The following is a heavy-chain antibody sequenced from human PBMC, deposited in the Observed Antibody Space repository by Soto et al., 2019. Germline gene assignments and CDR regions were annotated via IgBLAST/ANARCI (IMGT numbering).Heavy chain of an antibody. V-gene: IGHV3-30*04. J-gene: IGHJ4*02. CDR1: GFTFHSFT. CDR3: AIDPRETTYYSDY. CDR2: ISYDGTNE. Sequence: QGQLVVSGGGVVEPGRSLSISCAASGFTFHSFTMHWVRQSPGKEVEWVALISYDGTNEYYGDSVKGRFIVSRDNSKNTLYLKKNSMRTDATALYYCAIDPRETTYYSDYTGQGTQVTVSS. D-gene: IGHD1-1*01.